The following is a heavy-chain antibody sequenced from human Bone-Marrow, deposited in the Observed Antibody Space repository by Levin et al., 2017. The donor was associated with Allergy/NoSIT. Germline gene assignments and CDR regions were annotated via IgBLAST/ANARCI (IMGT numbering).Heavy chain of an antibody. Sequence: SETLSLTCAVYGGSFSGYYWSWIRQPPGKGLEWIGEINHSGSTNYNPSLKSRVTISVDTSKNQFSLKLSSVTAADTAVYYCARERRGAMASFDYWGQGTLVTVSS. CDR2: INHSGST. V-gene: IGHV4-34*01. CDR1: GGSFSGYY. J-gene: IGHJ4*02. CDR3: ARERRGAMASFDY. D-gene: IGHD5-18*01.